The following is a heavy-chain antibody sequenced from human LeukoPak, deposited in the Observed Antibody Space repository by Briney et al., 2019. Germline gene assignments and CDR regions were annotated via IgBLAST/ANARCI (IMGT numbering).Heavy chain of an antibody. CDR3: ARDRTGEWELLDAFDI. CDR1: GFTFSSYW. J-gene: IGHJ3*02. Sequence: GGSLRLSCAASGFTFSSYWMSWVRQAPGKGLEWVAVISYDGSNKYYADSVKGRFTISRDNSKNALYLQMNSLRAEDTAVYYCARDRTGEWELLDAFDIWGQGTMVTVSS. CDR2: ISYDGSNK. D-gene: IGHD1-26*01. V-gene: IGHV3-30*03.